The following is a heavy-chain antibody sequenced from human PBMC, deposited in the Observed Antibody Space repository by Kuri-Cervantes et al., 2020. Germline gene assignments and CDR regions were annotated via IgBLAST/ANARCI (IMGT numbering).Heavy chain of an antibody. CDR1: GFTFSSYW. CDR3: AREAGYDILTGYYPPY. V-gene: IGHV3-7*01. Sequence: GGSLRLSCAASGFTFSSYWMSWVRQAPGKGLEWVANIKQDGSEKYYVDSVKGRFTISRDNAKNSLYLQMNSLRAEDTAVYYCAREAGYDILTGYYPPYWGQGTLVTVSS. D-gene: IGHD3-9*01. CDR2: IKQDGSEK. J-gene: IGHJ4*02.